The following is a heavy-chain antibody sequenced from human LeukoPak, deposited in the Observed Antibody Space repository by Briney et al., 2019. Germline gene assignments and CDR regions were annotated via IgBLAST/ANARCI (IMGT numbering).Heavy chain of an antibody. D-gene: IGHD2-21*01. V-gene: IGHV2-5*04. Sequence: SGPTLVKPTQTLTLTWTFSGFSLNTHRVGVGWIRQPPGKALEGLALIYWDDDKRYSPSLRTRLTITTEISKNQVVLTMTNMASVDTGTYFCVRISRSFVVASDWFFDLWGRGTLVTVSS. CDR3: VRISRSFVVASDWFFDL. CDR2: IYWDDDK. CDR1: GFSLNTHRVG. J-gene: IGHJ2*01.